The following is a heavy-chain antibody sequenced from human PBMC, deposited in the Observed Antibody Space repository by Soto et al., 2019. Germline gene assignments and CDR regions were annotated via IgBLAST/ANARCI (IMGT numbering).Heavy chain of an antibody. CDR3: ARVPDR. D-gene: IGHD2-2*01. V-gene: IGHV4-30-2*01. CDR1: GVSITTDVYS. Sequence: SETLSLTCAVSGVSITTDVYSWSWIRQPPGKGLEWIGYIYQSDITYYNPSLKSRVTISADRSKNQFSLELSSVTAADTAVYYCARVPDRWGQGTLVT. CDR2: IYQSDIT. J-gene: IGHJ5*02.